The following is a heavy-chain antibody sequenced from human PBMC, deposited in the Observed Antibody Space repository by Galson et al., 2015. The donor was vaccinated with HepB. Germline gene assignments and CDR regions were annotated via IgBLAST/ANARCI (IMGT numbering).Heavy chain of an antibody. CDR1: GFTFSNSG. CDR3: ATKGSRTYPNHFDY. J-gene: IGHJ4*02. CDR2: ISYDGRII. D-gene: IGHD1-1*01. Sequence: SLRLSCAASGFTFSNSGIHWVRQAPGKGLEWVAVISYDGRIIFYVDSVKGRFTISRDNSKNMLYLQMDSLRVEDTAVYYCATKGSRTYPNHFDYWGQGTLVTVSS. V-gene: IGHV3-30*03.